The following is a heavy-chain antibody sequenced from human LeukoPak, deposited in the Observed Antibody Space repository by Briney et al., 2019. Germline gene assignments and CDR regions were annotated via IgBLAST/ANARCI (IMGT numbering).Heavy chain of an antibody. Sequence: PSETLSLTCAVSGGSIMTTNWWSWVRQPPGKGLEWIGEVHLSGATNYNPSLESRVSMSIDTSKNQMSLKLTSVTPADTAIYFCTRESGAFSPFGFWGQGTLVTVSS. D-gene: IGHD1-26*01. CDR2: VHLSGAT. CDR3: TRESGAFSPFGF. CDR1: GGSIMTTNW. V-gene: IGHV4-4*02. J-gene: IGHJ4*02.